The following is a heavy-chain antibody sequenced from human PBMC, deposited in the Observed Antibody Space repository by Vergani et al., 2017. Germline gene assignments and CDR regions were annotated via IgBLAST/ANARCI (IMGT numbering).Heavy chain of an antibody. CDR1: GYTFTGYY. CDR2: INPILGIA. CDR3: ARYDADYYDSS. J-gene: IGHJ4*02. V-gene: IGHV1-69*09. Sequence: QVQLVQSGAEVKKPGASVKVSCKASGYTFTGYYMHWVRQAPGQGLEWMGWINPILGIANYAQKFQGRVTITADKSTSTAYMELSSLRSEDTAVYYCARYDADYYDSSWGQGTLVTVSS. D-gene: IGHD3-22*01.